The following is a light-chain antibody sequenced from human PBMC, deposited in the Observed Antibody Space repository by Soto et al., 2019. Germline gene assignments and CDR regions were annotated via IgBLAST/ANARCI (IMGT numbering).Light chain of an antibody. CDR1: QTVSSSF. Sequence: EIVLTQSPGTLSLSPGKRATLSCRASQTVSSSFLAWYQQTPGQAPRLLIYGASRRATGIPDRFSGSGSGTDFTLTISRLEPEDFAVYYCQQYGSSGTFGQGTKVDIK. V-gene: IGKV3-20*01. J-gene: IGKJ1*01. CDR2: GAS. CDR3: QQYGSSGT.